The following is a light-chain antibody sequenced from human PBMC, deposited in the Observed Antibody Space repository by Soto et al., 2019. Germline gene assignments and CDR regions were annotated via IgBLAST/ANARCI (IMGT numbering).Light chain of an antibody. CDR2: SNN. Sequence: QSVLTQPTSASGTPGQRVTMSCSGSXXNIGTNNVICYQQLPGTAPKLLIYSNNQRPSGVPDRFSGSKSGTSASLAISGLQSEDEADYYCAAWDDSLNTYVFGSGTKVTVL. CDR1: XXNIGTNN. V-gene: IGLV1-44*01. CDR3: AAWDDSLNTYV. J-gene: IGLJ1*01.